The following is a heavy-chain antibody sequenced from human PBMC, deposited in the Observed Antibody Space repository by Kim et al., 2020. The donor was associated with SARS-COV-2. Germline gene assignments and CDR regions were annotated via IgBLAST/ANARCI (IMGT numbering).Heavy chain of an antibody. CDR3: AKPYYYDSSGYYYVKEHAFDI. CDR2: ISGSGGST. Sequence: GGSLRLSCAASGFTFSSYAMSWVRQAPGKGLEWVSAISGSGGSTYYADSVKGRFTISRDNSKNTLYLQMNSLRAEDTAVYYCAKPYYYDSSGYYYVKEHAFDIWGQGTMVTVSS. D-gene: IGHD3-22*01. CDR1: GFTFSSYA. J-gene: IGHJ3*02. V-gene: IGHV3-23*01.